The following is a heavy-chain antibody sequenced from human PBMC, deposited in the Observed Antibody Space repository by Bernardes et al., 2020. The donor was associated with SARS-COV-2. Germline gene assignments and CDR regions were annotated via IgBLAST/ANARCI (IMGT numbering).Heavy chain of an antibody. CDR1: GGSFSGYY. D-gene: IGHD4-4*01. CDR2: INHSGST. V-gene: IGHV4-34*01. CDR3: ARGHTVTTFVYYYYGMDV. J-gene: IGHJ6*02. Sequence: SEPLSLTCAVHGGSFSGYYWSWIRQPPGKGLEWIGEINHSGSTNYNPSLKSRVTISVDTSKNQFSLKLSSVTAADTAVYYCARGHTVTTFVYYYYGMDVWGQGTTVTVSS.